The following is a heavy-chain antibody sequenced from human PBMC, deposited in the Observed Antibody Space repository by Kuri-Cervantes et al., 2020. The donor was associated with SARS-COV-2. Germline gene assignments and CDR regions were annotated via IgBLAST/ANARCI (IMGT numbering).Heavy chain of an antibody. CDR3: ARAYDSVNWFDP. V-gene: IGHV4-34*01. CDR1: GGSFSGYY. J-gene: IGHJ5*02. Sequence: SQTLSLTCAVYGGSFSGYYWSWIRQPPGKGLEWIGSIYYSGSTYYNPSLKSRVTISVDTSKNQFSLKLSSVTAADTAVYYCARAYDSVNWFDPWGQGTLVTVSS. D-gene: IGHD1-1*01. CDR2: IYYSGST.